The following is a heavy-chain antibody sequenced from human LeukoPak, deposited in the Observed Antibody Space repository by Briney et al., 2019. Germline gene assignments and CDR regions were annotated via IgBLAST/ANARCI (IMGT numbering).Heavy chain of an antibody. V-gene: IGHV4-39*01. CDR2: IFYGERN. Sequence: SETLSLTCSVSGGSISNADYYWGWIRQAPGKGLEWIASIFYGERNHYNPSLKSRATMSVDTSKNQFSLKLTSVTAADAAMYYCARQLPTAAADTRGYFEYWGQGAVVTVSS. CDR1: GGSISNADYY. J-gene: IGHJ4*01. D-gene: IGHD6-13*01. CDR3: ARQLPTAAADTRGYFEY.